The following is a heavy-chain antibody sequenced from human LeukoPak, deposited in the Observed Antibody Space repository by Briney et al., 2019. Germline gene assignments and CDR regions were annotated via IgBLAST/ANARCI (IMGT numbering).Heavy chain of an antibody. CDR2: IYYSGST. Sequence: SETLSLAGTVSGGSISSYYWSWIRQPPGKGLEWIGYIYYSGSTNYNPSLKSRVTISADTSKNQFSLKLSSVTAADTAVYYCARLYYGSGNAFDYWGQGTLVTV. J-gene: IGHJ4*02. V-gene: IGHV4-59*01. CDR3: ARLYYGSGNAFDY. D-gene: IGHD3-10*01. CDR1: GGSISSYY.